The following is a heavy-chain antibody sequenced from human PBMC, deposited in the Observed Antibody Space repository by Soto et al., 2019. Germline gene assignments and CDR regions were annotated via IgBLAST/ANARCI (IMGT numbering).Heavy chain of an antibody. CDR2: ISSSSSTI. CDR1: GFTFSSYS. V-gene: IGHV3-48*01. Sequence: EVQLVESGGGLVQPGGSLRLSCAASGFTFSSYSMNWVRQAPGKGPEWVSYISSSSSTIYYADSVKGRFTISRDNAKNSLYLQMNSLRAEDTAVYYCASQGRRYCSGGSCYHDYWGQGTLVTVSS. CDR3: ASQGRRYCSGGSCYHDY. J-gene: IGHJ4*02. D-gene: IGHD2-15*01.